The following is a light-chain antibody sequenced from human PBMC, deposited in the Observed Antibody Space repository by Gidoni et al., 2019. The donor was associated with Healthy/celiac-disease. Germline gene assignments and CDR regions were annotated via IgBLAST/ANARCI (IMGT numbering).Light chain of an antibody. V-gene: IGKV4-1*01. J-gene: IGKJ1*01. CDR2: WAS. CDR1: NNKNY. CDR3: QQYYSTPRT. Sequence: DIVMTQSPVSLAVSLGERATTNNKNYLAWYQQKPGQPPKLLIYWASTRESGVPDRFSGSGSGTDFNLTISSLQAEDVAVYYCQQYYSTPRTFGQGTKVEIK.